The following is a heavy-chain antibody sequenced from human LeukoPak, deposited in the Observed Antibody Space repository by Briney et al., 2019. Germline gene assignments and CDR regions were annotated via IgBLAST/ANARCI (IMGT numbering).Heavy chain of an antibody. V-gene: IGHV3-11*01. J-gene: IGHJ3*02. CDR3: ARVGLYDSSGLDAFDI. Sequence: KSGGSLRLSCAASGFTFSDYYMSWIRQAPGKGLEWVSYISSSGSTIYYADSVKGRFTISRDNAKNSLYLQMNSLRAEDTAVYYCARVGLYDSSGLDAFDIWGQGTVVTVSS. CDR2: ISSSGSTI. D-gene: IGHD3-22*01. CDR1: GFTFSDYY.